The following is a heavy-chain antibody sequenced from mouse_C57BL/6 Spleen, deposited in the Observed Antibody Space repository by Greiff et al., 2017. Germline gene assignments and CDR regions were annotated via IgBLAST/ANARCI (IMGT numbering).Heavy chain of an antibody. Sequence: VQLQQSGPELVKPGASVKISCKASGYAFSSSWMNWVKQRPGKGLEWIGRIYPGDGDTNYNGKFKGKATLTADKSSSTAYMQLSSLTSEDSAVYFCARPFYYDYDRDYWGQGTTLTVSS. J-gene: IGHJ2*01. V-gene: IGHV1-82*01. CDR3: ARPFYYDYDRDY. CDR1: GYAFSSSW. CDR2: IYPGDGDT. D-gene: IGHD2-4*01.